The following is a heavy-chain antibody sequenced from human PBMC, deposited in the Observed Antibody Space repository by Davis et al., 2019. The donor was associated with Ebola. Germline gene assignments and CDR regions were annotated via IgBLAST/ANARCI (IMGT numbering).Heavy chain of an antibody. V-gene: IGHV6-1*01. CDR2: TYYTSKWIT. D-gene: IGHD5-24*01. CDR1: GDRVSTKSTG. CDR3: ARGWLRTGFDS. J-gene: IGHJ4*02. Sequence: HSQTPSLTCAISGDRVSTKSTGWNWIRQSPSRGLEWLGRTYYTSKWITYYAVSVKSRMIISPDTSKNQFSLQLNSVTPEDTADYYCARGWLRTGFDSWGQGAPVTVSS.